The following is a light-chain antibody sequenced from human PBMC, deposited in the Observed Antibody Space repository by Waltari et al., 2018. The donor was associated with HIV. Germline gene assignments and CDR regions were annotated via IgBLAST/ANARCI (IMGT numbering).Light chain of an antibody. CDR1: QSVGSY. CDR2: GAS. Sequence: IVLTQSPVTLSLSPGERATLSCRASQSVGSYLAWYQQKPGQGTRLLIYGASTRATGIPARFSGSGSGTEFTLTISSLQSEDFAVYYCQQYNNWPLTFGGGTKVEIK. V-gene: IGKV3-15*01. CDR3: QQYNNWPLT. J-gene: IGKJ4*01.